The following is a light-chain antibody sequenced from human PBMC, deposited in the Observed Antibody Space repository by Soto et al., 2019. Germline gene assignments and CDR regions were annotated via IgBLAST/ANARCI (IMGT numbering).Light chain of an antibody. CDR2: DDS. CDR1: NIGVKS. CDR3: QRWDTASDHQV. V-gene: IGLV3-21*02. Sequence: SYELTQPPSVSLAPGQTARITCGGRNIGVKSVHWYQQKPGQAPVLIVFDDSDRPSGIPGPVCGSNSGATATLTISMVEVGDEVDYYCQRWDTASDHQVFGGGTKLTVL. J-gene: IGLJ3*02.